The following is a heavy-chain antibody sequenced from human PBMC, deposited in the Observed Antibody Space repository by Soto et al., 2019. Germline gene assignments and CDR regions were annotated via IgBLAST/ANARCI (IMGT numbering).Heavy chain of an antibody. CDR2: INPGNGDT. CDR3: ARNSYISGDDDSYYFDY. J-gene: IGHJ4*02. D-gene: IGHD2-21*02. Sequence: ASVKVSCKASGYTFTRYAMHWVRQAPGQRPEWMGWINPGNGDTKYSEKLQGRDTFTRDTSATTIYMELSSLRSEDTALYYCARNSYISGDDDSYYFDYWGQGTPVTVSS. CDR1: GYTFTRYA. V-gene: IGHV1-3*01.